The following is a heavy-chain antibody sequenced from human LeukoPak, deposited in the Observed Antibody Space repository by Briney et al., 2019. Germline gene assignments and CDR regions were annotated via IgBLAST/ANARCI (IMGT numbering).Heavy chain of an antibody. D-gene: IGHD3-22*01. CDR3: ARVGLYYYDSSGYYWFDP. Sequence: TSETLSLTCTVSGGSISSGSYYWSWIRQPAGKGLEWIGRIYTSGSTNYNPSLKSRVTISVDTSKNQFSLKLSSVTAADTAVYYCARVGLYYYDSSGYYWFDPWGQGTLVTVSS. J-gene: IGHJ5*02. CDR2: IYTSGST. V-gene: IGHV4-61*02. CDR1: GGSISSGSYY.